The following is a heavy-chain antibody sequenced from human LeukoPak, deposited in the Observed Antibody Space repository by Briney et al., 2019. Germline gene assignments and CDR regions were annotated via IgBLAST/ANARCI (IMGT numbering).Heavy chain of an antibody. D-gene: IGHD2-2*01. Sequence: SETLSLTCTVSGGSISSGGYYCSWIRQHPGKGLEWIGYIYYSGSTYYNPSLKSRVTISVDMSKNQFSLKLSSVTAADTAVYYCARVVHVPAVYFDFWGQGTLVTVSS. CDR3: ARVVHVPAVYFDF. CDR1: GGSISSGGYY. V-gene: IGHV4-31*03. CDR2: IYYSGST. J-gene: IGHJ4*02.